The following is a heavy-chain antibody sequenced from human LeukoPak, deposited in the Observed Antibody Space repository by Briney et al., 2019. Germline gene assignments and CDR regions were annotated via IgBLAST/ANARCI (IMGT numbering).Heavy chain of an antibody. D-gene: IGHD3-9*01. CDR2: IYYSGST. CDR3: ASDSMYYDILTGYLPYYYYGMDV. J-gene: IGHJ6*02. V-gene: IGHV4-31*03. CDR1: GGSISSGGYY. Sequence: SQTLSLTCTVSGGSISSGGYYWSWIRQHPGKGLEWIGYIYYSGSTYYNPSLKSRVTISVDTSKNQFSLKLSSVTAADTAVYYCASDSMYYDILTGYLPYYYYGMDVWGQGTTVTVSS.